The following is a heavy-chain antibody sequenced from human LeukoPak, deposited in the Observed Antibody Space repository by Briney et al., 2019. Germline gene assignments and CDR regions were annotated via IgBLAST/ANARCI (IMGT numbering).Heavy chain of an antibody. D-gene: IGHD3-9*01. V-gene: IGHV3-30-3*01. Sequence: GGSLRLSCAASGFTFSSYAMHWVRQAPGKGLEWVAVISYDGSDKYYADSVKGRFTISRDNSKNTLYLQMNRLRAEDTAVYYCARVDILTGYFDYWGQGTLVTVSS. CDR2: ISYDGSDK. CDR1: GFTFSSYA. J-gene: IGHJ4*02. CDR3: ARVDILTGYFDY.